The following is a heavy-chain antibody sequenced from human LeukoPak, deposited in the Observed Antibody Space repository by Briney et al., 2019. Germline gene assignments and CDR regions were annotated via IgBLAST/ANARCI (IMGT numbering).Heavy chain of an antibody. CDR2: ISSSSSTI. J-gene: IGHJ4*02. D-gene: IGHD3-3*01. CDR1: GFTFSSYS. V-gene: IGHV3-48*01. CDR3: ARPVLRFLEWSRYGYYFDY. Sequence: GGSLRLSCAASGFTFSSYSMNWVRQAPGKGLEWVSYISSSSSTIYYADSVKGRFTISRNNAKNSLYLQMNSLRAEDTAVYYCARPVLRFLEWSRYGYYFDYWGQGTLVTVSS.